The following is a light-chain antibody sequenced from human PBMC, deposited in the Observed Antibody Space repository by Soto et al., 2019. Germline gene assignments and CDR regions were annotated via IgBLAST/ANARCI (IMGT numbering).Light chain of an antibody. J-gene: IGKJ2*01. CDR1: QSVTNSF. CDR2: GIS. CDR3: QQYSTLPHT. Sequence: ENVLTQSPGTLSLSPGERATLSCRASQSVTNSFFAWYQQKPGQAPRLLIYGISNRATGIPDRFSGSGSGTDFTLTISRLEPEDFVVYYCQQYSTLPHTFVQGTKLEVK. V-gene: IGKV3-20*01.